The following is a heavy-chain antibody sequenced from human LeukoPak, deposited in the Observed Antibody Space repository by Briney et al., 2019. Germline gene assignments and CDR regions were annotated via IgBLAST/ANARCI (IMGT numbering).Heavy chain of an antibody. J-gene: IGHJ4*02. Sequence: SVKVSCKASGYTFTSYYMHWVRQAPGQGLEWMGRIIPILGIANYAQKFQGRVTITADKSTSTAYMELSSLRSEDTAVYYCAIDGGYSYGYYDYWGQGTLVTVSS. CDR3: AIDGGYSYGYYDY. V-gene: IGHV1-69*02. D-gene: IGHD5-18*01. CDR2: IIPILGIA. CDR1: GYTFTSYY.